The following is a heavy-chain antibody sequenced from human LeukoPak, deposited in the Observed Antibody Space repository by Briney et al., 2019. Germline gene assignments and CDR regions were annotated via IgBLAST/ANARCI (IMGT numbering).Heavy chain of an antibody. CDR3: AKDKGRQQLAKNTFDY. D-gene: IGHD6-13*01. Sequence: GGSLRLSCAASGFTFSSYAMSWVRQAPGKGLEWVSAISGSGGSTYYADSAKGRFTISRDNSKNTLYLQMNSLRAEDTAVYYCAKDKGRQQLAKNTFDYWGQGTLVTVSS. V-gene: IGHV3-23*01. CDR1: GFTFSSYA. CDR2: ISGSGGST. J-gene: IGHJ4*02.